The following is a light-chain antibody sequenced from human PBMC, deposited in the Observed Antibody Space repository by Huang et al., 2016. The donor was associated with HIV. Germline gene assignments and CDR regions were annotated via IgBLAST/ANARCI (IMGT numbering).Light chain of an antibody. Sequence: DIQMTQSPSTLSASVGERVTITCRASQSISYWLAWYQQKPGKAPNLLIYKSSTLQSGVPSRFSGSGSGTEFTLTISSLQPDDFATYYCQQYNSYSWTFGQGTKVEIK. V-gene: IGKV1-5*03. CDR3: QQYNSYSWT. CDR1: QSISYW. J-gene: IGKJ1*01. CDR2: KSS.